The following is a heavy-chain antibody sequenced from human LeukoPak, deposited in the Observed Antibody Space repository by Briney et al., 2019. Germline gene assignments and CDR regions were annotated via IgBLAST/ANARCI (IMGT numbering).Heavy chain of an antibody. CDR3: ARGGHLRYGDTQNWFDP. J-gene: IGHJ5*02. CDR2: INPSAGST. Sequence: ASVKVSCKASGYTFTSYYIHWVRQAPGQGLEWMGVINPSAGSTRYAQKFQGRVTMTRDTSTSTVYMELSSLRSEGTAVYYCARGGHLRYGDTQNWFDPWGQGTLVTVSS. V-gene: IGHV1-46*01. CDR1: GYTFTSYY. D-gene: IGHD4-17*01.